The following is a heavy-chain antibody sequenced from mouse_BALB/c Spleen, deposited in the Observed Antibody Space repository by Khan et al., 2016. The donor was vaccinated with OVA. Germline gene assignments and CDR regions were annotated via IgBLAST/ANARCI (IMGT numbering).Heavy chain of an antibody. V-gene: IGHV1S41*01. J-gene: IGHJ4*01. Sequence: DLVKPGASVKLSCKASGYTFTSYWINWIKQRPGQGLEWIGRIGPGSGSTYYNEVFKGKATLTVDTSSSTAYIQLSSLTSEDSAVYCWTRENYYGRNDYAMEYWGQGTSVTVSS. CDR2: IGPGSGST. CDR3: TRENYYGRNDYAMEY. D-gene: IGHD1-1*01. CDR1: GYTFTSYW.